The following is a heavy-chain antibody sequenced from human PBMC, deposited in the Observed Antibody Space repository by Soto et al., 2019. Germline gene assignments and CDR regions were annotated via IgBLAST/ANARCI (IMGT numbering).Heavy chain of an antibody. CDR1: GFTFSSYE. V-gene: IGHV3-48*03. Sequence: GGSLRLSCAASGFTFSSYEMNWVRQAPGKGLEWVSYISSSGSTIYYADSVKGRFTISRDNAKNSLYLQMNSLRAEDTAVYYCARGRGYYDFWSGDYWGQGTLVTVSS. CDR3: ARGRGYYDFWSGDY. CDR2: ISSSGSTI. D-gene: IGHD3-3*01. J-gene: IGHJ4*02.